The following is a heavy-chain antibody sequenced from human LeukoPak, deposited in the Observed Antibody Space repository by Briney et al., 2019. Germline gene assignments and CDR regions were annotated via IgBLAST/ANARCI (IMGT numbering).Heavy chain of an antibody. CDR2: ISSSGSTI. CDR3: AREGCSGGSCYYYYYYMDV. J-gene: IGHJ6*03. V-gene: IGHV3-11*04. D-gene: IGHD2-15*01. Sequence: GSLRLSCATSGFTFSDYYMSWIRQAPGKGLEWVSYISSSGSTIYYADSVKGRFTISRDNAKNSLYLQMNSLRAEDTAVYYCAREGCSGGSCYYYYYYMDVWGKGTTVTVSS. CDR1: GFTFSDYY.